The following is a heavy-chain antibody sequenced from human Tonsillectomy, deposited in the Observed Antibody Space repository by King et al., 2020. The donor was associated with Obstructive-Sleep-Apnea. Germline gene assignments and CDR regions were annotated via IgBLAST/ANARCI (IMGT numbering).Heavy chain of an antibody. Sequence: QLQESGPGLVKPSETLSLTCTVSGGSISSFYWNCIRQPPGKVLEWIGYIYFSGSTNYNPSLKSRVTISVDTSKNQFSLKLSSVTAADTAVYYCARGVVATIFDYWGQGTLVTVSS. D-gene: IGHD5-12*01. J-gene: IGHJ4*02. V-gene: IGHV4-59*01. CDR1: GGSISSFY. CDR3: ARGVVATIFDY. CDR2: IYFSGST.